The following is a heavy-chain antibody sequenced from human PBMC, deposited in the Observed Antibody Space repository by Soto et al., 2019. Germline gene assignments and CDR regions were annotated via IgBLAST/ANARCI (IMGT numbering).Heavy chain of an antibody. CDR2: ISGSGGST. CDR3: AKRGARWLVEGYYFDY. CDR1: GFTFSSYA. J-gene: IGHJ4*02. D-gene: IGHD6-19*01. V-gene: IGHV3-23*01. Sequence: GSLRLSCAASGFTFSSYAMSWVRQAPGKGLEWVSAISGSGGSTYYADSVKGRFTISRDNSKNTLYLQMNSLRAEDTAVYYCAKRGARWLVEGYYFDYWGQGTLVTVSS.